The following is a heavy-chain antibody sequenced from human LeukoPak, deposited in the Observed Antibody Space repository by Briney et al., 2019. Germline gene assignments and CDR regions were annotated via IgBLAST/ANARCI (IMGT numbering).Heavy chain of an antibody. D-gene: IGHD3-9*01. J-gene: IGHJ3*02. CDR2: IYSGGST. V-gene: IGHV3-66*01. CDR1: GVXVSSNY. CDR3: ARDTYDILTGYYKWAFDI. Sequence: PGGSLRLSCAASGVXVSSNYISWVRQAPGKGLEWVSVIYSGGSTYYADSVKGRFTISRDNSNNTLYLQMNSQRAEDTAVYYCARDTYDILTGYYKWAFDIWGQGTMVTVSS.